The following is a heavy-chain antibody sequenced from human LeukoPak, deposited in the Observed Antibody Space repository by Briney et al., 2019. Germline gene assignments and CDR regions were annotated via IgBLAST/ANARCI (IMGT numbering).Heavy chain of an antibody. CDR3: ARDYGGNSGWFDP. V-gene: IGHV1-8*01. D-gene: IGHD4-23*01. CDR2: MNPSRGNT. Sequence: GASGKVSCKASGYTFTSYDINWVRQATGQGLEWMGWMNPSRGNTGYAQKFQGRLSLTRNTSISTAYMELSSLRSEDTAVYYCARDYGGNSGWFDPWGQGTLVTVSS. J-gene: IGHJ5*02. CDR1: GYTFTSYD.